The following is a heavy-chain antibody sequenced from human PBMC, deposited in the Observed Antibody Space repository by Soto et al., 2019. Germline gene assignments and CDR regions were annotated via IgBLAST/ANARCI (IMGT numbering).Heavy chain of an antibody. J-gene: IGHJ3*02. V-gene: IGHV5-51*01. D-gene: IGHD4-17*01. Sequence: GESLKISCKASGYSFTSYWIGWVRQMPGKGLEWMGIIYPGDSDTRYSPSFQGQVTISVDKSINTAYLQWTSLKASDTAMYYCASRDRFGMTTVTPGTFDIWGLGTRVTVSS. CDR1: GYSFTSYW. CDR3: ASRDRFGMTTVTPGTFDI. CDR2: IYPGDSDT.